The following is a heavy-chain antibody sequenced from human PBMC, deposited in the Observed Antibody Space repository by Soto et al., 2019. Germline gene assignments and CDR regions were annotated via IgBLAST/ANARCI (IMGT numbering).Heavy chain of an antibody. J-gene: IGHJ3*02. V-gene: IGHV3-53*04. CDR3: ARETPIVVVPGRIDSRAFDI. CDR2: IYSGGST. D-gene: IGHD2-2*01. Sequence: EVQLVESGGGLVQPGGSLRLSCAASGFTVSSNYMSWVRQAPGKGLEWVSVIYSGGSTYYADSVKGRFTISRHNSKNTLYLQMNSLGAEDTAVYYCARETPIVVVPGRIDSRAFDIWGQGTMVTVSS. CDR1: GFTVSSNY.